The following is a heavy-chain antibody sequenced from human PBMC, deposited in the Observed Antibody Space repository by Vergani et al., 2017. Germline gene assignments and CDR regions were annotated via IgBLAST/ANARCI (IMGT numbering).Heavy chain of an antibody. CDR2: IQFDGSNQ. Sequence: QVQLVESGGGVVKRGGSLRLSCATSGFTLSNYDMQGIRQGPGKGLELVAFIQFDGSNQYYEDSVKGRFTLSRDFSKNTLYLQMNSLRTDDTATYYCAKHFRGWGIDYWGQGTQVIVSS. D-gene: IGHD3-16*01. CDR1: GFTLSNYD. CDR3: AKHFRGWGIDY. J-gene: IGHJ4*02. V-gene: IGHV3-30*02.